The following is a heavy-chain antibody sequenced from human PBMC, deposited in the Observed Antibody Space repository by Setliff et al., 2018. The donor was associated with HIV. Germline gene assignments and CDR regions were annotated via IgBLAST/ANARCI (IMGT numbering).Heavy chain of an antibody. V-gene: IGHV3-23*01. Sequence: HPGGSLRLSCAASGFTFSSFGMSWVRQAPGKGLEWVSGISGGGGTTYYADSVKGRFTISRDNSKNTLYLQMNSLRVEDMAVYYCAKDDSTRDGYITIFDYWGQGTLVTVSS. J-gene: IGHJ4*02. CDR3: AKDDSTRDGYITIFDY. CDR2: ISGGGGTT. CDR1: GFTFSSFG. D-gene: IGHD3-3*01.